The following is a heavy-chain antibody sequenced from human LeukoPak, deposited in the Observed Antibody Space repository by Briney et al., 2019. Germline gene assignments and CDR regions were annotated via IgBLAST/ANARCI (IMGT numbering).Heavy chain of an antibody. CDR1: GGSISSYY. CDR2: IYYSGST. Sequence: PSETLSLTCTVPGGSISSYYWSWIRQPPGKGLEWIGYIYYSGSTNYNPSLKSRVTISVDTSKNQFSLKLSSVTAADTAVYYCARVIGFCSSTSCPGGFDPWGQGTLVTVSS. J-gene: IGHJ5*02. V-gene: IGHV4-59*01. D-gene: IGHD2-2*01. CDR3: ARVIGFCSSTSCPGGFDP.